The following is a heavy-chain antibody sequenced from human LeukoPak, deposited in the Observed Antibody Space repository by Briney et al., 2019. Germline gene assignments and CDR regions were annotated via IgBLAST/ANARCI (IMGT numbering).Heavy chain of an antibody. J-gene: IGHJ3*01. CDR2: ILDDGRI. CDR3: GSYRRAYDV. D-gene: IGHD1-26*01. CDR1: GLTVSTTS. Sequence: GGSLRLSCAASGLTVSTTSMTWVRQAPGKGLEWVSDILDDGRIYYADSVKGRFTISRDHSQNKVNLQMDNLRAEDAAIYYWGSYRRAYDVWGQGTVVTVSS. V-gene: IGHV3-53*01.